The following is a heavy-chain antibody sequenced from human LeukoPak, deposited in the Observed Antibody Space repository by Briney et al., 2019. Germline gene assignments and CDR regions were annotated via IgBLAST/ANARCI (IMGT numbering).Heavy chain of an antibody. CDR2: ISYSGRT. V-gene: IGHV4-59*01. CDR1: GGSINRYY. D-gene: IGHD1-7*01. Sequence: PSETLSLTCTVSGGSINRYYWSWSRQPPGKGLEWIGYISYSGRTSYNPSLKSRVTISVDTSKNHFSLKLSSVTAADTAVYYCARVTGTMFDYWGQGTLVTVSS. J-gene: IGHJ4*02. CDR3: ARVTGTMFDY.